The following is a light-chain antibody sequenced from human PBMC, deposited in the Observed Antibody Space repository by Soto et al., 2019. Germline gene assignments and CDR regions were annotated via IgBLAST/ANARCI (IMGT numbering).Light chain of an antibody. V-gene: IGKV3-15*01. Sequence: EIVMTQSPATLSVSPGERATLSCRASQSISTELAWYQQKPGQPPRLLIYSASTRPTGVPARFTGSGSGSEFTLTISGLQSEDFAVYYCQQGHNWPLTFGQGTRLEIK. CDR2: SAS. CDR3: QQGHNWPLT. J-gene: IGKJ2*01. CDR1: QSISTE.